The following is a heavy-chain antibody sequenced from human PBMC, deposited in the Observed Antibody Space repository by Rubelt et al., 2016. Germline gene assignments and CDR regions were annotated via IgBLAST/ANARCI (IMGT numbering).Heavy chain of an antibody. Sequence: SGSTYYNPSLKSRVTISVDTSKNPFSLKLSSVTAADTAVYYCARDLYTAPNWFDPWGQGTLVTVSS. CDR3: ARDLYTAPNWFDP. V-gene: IGHV4-31*02. J-gene: IGHJ5*02. CDR2: SGST.